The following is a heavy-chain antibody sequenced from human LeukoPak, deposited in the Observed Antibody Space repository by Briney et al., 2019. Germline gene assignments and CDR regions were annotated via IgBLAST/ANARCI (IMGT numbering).Heavy chain of an antibody. Sequence: GASVKVSCKASGYTFTSYYMHWVRQAPGQGLEWMGIINPSGGSTSYAQKFQGRVTMTRDTSTSTVYMELSSLRSEDTAVYYCTSSFWSGYYKFDPWGQGTLVTVSS. V-gene: IGHV1-46*01. D-gene: IGHD3-3*01. J-gene: IGHJ5*02. CDR1: GYTFTSYY. CDR3: TSSFWSGYYKFDP. CDR2: INPSGGST.